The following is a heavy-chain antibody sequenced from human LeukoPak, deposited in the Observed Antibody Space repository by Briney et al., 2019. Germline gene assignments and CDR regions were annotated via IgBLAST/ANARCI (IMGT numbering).Heavy chain of an antibody. Sequence: SETLSLTCTVSGGSISSYYWSWIRQPAGKGLEWIGRIYTSGSTNYNPSLKSRVTMSVDTSKNQFSLKLSSVTAADTAVYYCARDSRDGYNRDAFDIWGQGTMVTVSS. CDR3: ARDSRDGYNRDAFDI. J-gene: IGHJ3*02. V-gene: IGHV4-4*07. CDR2: IYTSGST. CDR1: GGSISSYY. D-gene: IGHD5-24*01.